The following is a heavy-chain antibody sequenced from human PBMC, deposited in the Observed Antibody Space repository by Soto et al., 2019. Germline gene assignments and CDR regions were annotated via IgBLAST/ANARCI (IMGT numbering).Heavy chain of an antibody. V-gene: IGHV4-31*03. CDR3: ARSSLGYCSGGSCPYYFDY. J-gene: IGHJ4*02. CDR2: IYYSGST. Sequence: QVQLQESGPGLVKPSQTLSLTCTVSGGSISSGGYYWSWIRQHPGKGLEWIGYIYYSGSTYYNPSLKSRVTISVDTSKNQFSLKLSSVTAADTAVYYCARSSLGYCSGGSCPYYFDYWGQGTLVTVSS. CDR1: GGSISSGGYY. D-gene: IGHD2-15*01.